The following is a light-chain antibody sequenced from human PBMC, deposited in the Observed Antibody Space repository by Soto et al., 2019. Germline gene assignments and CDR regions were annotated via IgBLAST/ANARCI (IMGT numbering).Light chain of an antibody. CDR3: QVWDSSSDHVG. CDR2: YDS. V-gene: IGLV3-21*04. Sequence: SSELTQPPSVSVAPGKTARITCGGNNIGSKSVHWYQQKPGQAPVLVIYYDSDRPSGIPERFSGSNSGNTATLTISRVEAGDEADYYCQVWDSSSDHVGFGGGTKLTVL. CDR1: NIGSKS. J-gene: IGLJ2*01.